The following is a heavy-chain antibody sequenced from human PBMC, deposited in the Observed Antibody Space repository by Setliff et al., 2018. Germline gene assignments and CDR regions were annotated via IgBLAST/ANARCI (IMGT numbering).Heavy chain of an antibody. J-gene: IGHJ6*03. V-gene: IGHV4-4*02. D-gene: IGHD1-26*01. CDR3: ARSSYSGSYLNV. Sequence: PSETLSLTCAVSGDSISSSNWWNWVRQPPGKGLEWIGEIYHSGSTKYNPSLKSRVTISVDKSKNQFSLKLSSVTAADTAVYYCARSSYSGSYLNVWGKGTTVTVS. CDR2: IYHSGST. CDR1: GDSISSSNW.